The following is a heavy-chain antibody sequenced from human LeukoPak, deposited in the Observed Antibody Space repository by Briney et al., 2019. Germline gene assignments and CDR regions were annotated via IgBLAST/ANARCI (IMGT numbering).Heavy chain of an antibody. CDR3: ARVFIAAATFDY. D-gene: IGHD6-13*01. CDR1: GGSISSSSYY. J-gene: IGHJ4*02. V-gene: IGHV4-39*01. CDR2: IYYSGST. Sequence: SKTLSLTCTVSGGSISSSSYYWGWIRQPPGKGLEWIGSIYYSGSTYYNPSLKSRVTISVDTSKNQFSLKLSSVTAADTAVYYCARVFIAAATFDYWGQGTLVTVSS.